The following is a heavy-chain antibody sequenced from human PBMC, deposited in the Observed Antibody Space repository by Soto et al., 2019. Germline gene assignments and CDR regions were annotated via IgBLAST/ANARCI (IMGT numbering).Heavy chain of an antibody. CDR3: ARAGLYDFWSGYYHDAFDI. J-gene: IGHJ3*02. CDR1: GFTFSSYS. CDR2: ISSSSSTI. V-gene: IGHV3-48*01. Sequence: PGGSLRLSCAASGFTFSSYSMNWVRQAPGKGLEWVSYISSSSSTIYYADSVKGRFTISRDNAKNSLYLQMNSLRSEDTAVYYCARAGLYDFWSGYYHDAFDIWGQGTMVTVSS. D-gene: IGHD3-3*01.